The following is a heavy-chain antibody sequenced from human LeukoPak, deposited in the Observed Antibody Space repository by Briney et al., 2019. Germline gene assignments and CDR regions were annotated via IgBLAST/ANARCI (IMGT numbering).Heavy chain of an antibody. J-gene: IGHJ4*01. CDR1: GFTVSSNY. Sequence: GGSLRLSCAASGFTVSSNYMNWVRQAPGKGLEWVSSLSSSSSHIDYADSVKGRFTISRDNAKNSLYLQMNSLRAEDTAVYYCAREAGGFYFGYWGQGTLVTVSS. D-gene: IGHD5-12*01. CDR2: LSSSSSHI. V-gene: IGHV3-21*01. CDR3: AREAGGFYFGY.